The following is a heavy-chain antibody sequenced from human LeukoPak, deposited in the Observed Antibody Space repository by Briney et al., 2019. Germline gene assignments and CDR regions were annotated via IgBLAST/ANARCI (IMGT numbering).Heavy chain of an antibody. D-gene: IGHD2-15*01. CDR3: ARNSRYCSGGSCYSDAFDT. J-gene: IGHJ3*02. Sequence: ASVKVSCKASGYTFTSYAMHWVRQAPGQRLEWMGWINVGNGNTKYSQEFQGRVTITRDTSASTAYMELSSLRSEDMAVYYCARNSRYCSGGSCYSDAFDTWGKGTMVTVSS. CDR1: GYTFTSYA. CDR2: INVGNGNT. V-gene: IGHV1-3*03.